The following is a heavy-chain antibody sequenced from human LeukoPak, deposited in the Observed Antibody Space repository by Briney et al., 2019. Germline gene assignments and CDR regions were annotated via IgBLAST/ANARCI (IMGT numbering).Heavy chain of an antibody. CDR2: ISGSGSTI. D-gene: IGHD6-13*01. CDR3: ARDDHPNSSSHYYYYYGMDV. Sequence: GGSLRLSCAASGFTFSDYYMSWIRQAPGKGLEWVSYISGSGSTIYYADSVKGRFTISRDNAKNSLYLQMNSLRAEDTAVYYCARDDHPNSSSHYYYYYGMDVWGQGTTVTVSS. J-gene: IGHJ6*02. CDR1: GFTFSDYY. V-gene: IGHV3-11*01.